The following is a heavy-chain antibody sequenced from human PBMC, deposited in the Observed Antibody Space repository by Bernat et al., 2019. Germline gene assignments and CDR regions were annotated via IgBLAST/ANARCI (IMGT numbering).Heavy chain of an antibody. CDR2: ISAYNGNT. V-gene: IGHV1-18*01. CDR3: ARDKMGYCSSTSCPNNWFDP. D-gene: IGHD2-2*01. CDR1: GYTFTSYG. J-gene: IGHJ5*02. Sequence: QVQLVQSGAEVKKPGASVKVSCKASGYTFTSYGISWVRQAPGQGLEWMGWISAYNGNTNYAQKLQGRVTMTTDTSTSTAYMELRSLRSDDTAVYCCARDKMGYCSSTSCPNNWFDPWGQGTLVTVSS.